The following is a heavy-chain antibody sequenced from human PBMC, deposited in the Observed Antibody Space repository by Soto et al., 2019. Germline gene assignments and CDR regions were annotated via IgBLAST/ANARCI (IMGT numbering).Heavy chain of an antibody. CDR2: ISYDGSNK. V-gene: IGHV3-30*18. Sequence: PGGSLRLSCAASGFTFSSYGMHWVRQAPGKGLEWVAVISYDGSNKYYADSVKGRFTISRDNSKNTLYLQMNSLRAEDTAVYYCAKDLNYDFWSGYSAYGMDVWGQGTTVTVSS. CDR1: GFTFSSYG. D-gene: IGHD3-3*01. CDR3: AKDLNYDFWSGYSAYGMDV. J-gene: IGHJ6*02.